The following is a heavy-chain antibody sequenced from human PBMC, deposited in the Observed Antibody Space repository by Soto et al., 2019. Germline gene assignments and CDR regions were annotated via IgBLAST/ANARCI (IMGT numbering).Heavy chain of an antibody. J-gene: IGHJ1*01. CDR2: INHREST. CDR3: ARYRGSVYRRPSQYFQH. CDR1: GGSIISYY. D-gene: IGHD3-22*01. Sequence: SXTLSLACTVSGGSIISYYWSWIRQPPVNGLEWIVEINHRESTNYNPSLKSRVTISVDTSKNQFSLKLSSVTAADTALYYCARYRGSVYRRPSQYFQHWGQGTLVTVS. V-gene: IGHV4-34*01.